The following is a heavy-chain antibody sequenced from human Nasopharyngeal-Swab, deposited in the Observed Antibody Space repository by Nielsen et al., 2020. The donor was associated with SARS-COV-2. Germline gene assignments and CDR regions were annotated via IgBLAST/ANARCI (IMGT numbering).Heavy chain of an antibody. D-gene: IGHD5-18*01. CDR3: ARVTAMAPGHYFDY. CDR1: GSSISSYY. Sequence: SETLSLTCTVSGSSISSYYWSWIRQPAGKGLEWIGRIYTSGSTNYNPSLKSRVTMSVDTSKNQFSLKLSSVTAADTAVYYCARVTAMAPGHYFDYWGQGTLVTVSS. V-gene: IGHV4-4*07. J-gene: IGHJ4*02. CDR2: IYTSGST.